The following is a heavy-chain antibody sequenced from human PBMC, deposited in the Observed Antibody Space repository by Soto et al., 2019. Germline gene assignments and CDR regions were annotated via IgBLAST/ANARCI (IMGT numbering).Heavy chain of an antibody. V-gene: IGHV4-4*02. J-gene: IGHJ5*02. CDR3: ARGDCSGGSCYSVSVWFDP. D-gene: IGHD2-15*01. CDR1: GGSISSSNW. Sequence: PSETLSLTCAVSGGSISSSNWWSWVRQPPGKGLEWIGEIYHSGSTNYNPTLKSRVTISVDKSKNQFSLKLTSVTAADTAVYYCARGDCSGGSCYSVSVWFDPWGQGTLVTVSS. CDR2: IYHSGST.